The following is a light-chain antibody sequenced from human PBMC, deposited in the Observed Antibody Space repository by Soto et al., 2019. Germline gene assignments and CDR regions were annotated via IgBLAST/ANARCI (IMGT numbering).Light chain of an antibody. CDR3: SSYTSSTTLV. Sequence: QSALTQPASVSGSPGQSITISCTGTSSDVGGYNYVSWYQQHPGKAPKLMIYEVSNRPSGVSNRFSGSKSGNTASLMISGLQAEDEADYYCSSYTSSTTLVFGGGTKLTVL. CDR1: SSDVGGYNY. V-gene: IGLV2-14*01. CDR2: EVS. J-gene: IGLJ2*01.